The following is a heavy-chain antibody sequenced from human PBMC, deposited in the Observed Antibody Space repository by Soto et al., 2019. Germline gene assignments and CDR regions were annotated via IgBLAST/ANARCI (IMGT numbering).Heavy chain of an antibody. D-gene: IGHD1-7*01. CDR2: IIPIFGTA. V-gene: IGHV1-69*13. J-gene: IGHJ4*02. CDR3: ACLSGTTRREMKPD. CDR1: GGTFSSYA. Sequence: GASVKVSCKASGGTFSSYAISWVRQAPGQGLEWMGGIIPIFGTANYAQKFQGRVTITADESTSTAYMELSSLRSEDTAVYYCACLSGTTRREMKPDWGQGTLVTVSS.